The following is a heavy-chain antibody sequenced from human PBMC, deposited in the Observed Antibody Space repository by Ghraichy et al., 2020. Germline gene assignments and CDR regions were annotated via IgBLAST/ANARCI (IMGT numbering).Heavy chain of an antibody. V-gene: IGHV3-23*01. J-gene: IGHJ4*02. CDR1: GFTFSSYA. Sequence: LSLTCAASGFTFSSYAMSWVRQAPGKGLEWVSAISGSGGSTYYADSVKGRFTISRDNSKNTLYLQMNSLRAEDTAVYYCAKDTGYSYGYGDYWGQGTLVTVSS. CDR2: ISGSGGST. CDR3: AKDTGYSYGYGDY. D-gene: IGHD5-18*01.